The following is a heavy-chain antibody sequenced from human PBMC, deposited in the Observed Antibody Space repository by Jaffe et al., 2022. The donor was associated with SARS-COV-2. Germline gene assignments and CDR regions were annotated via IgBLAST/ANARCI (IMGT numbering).Heavy chain of an antibody. CDR1: GFTFSSYS. V-gene: IGHV3-21*01. CDR2: ISSSSSYI. D-gene: IGHD7-27*01. J-gene: IGHJ6*02. CDR3: ARDGDGPGDYYYYYGMDV. Sequence: EVQLVESGGGLVKPGGSLRLSCAASGFTFSSYSMNWVRQAPGKGLEWVSSISSSSSYIYYADSVKGRFTISRDNAKNSLYLQMNSLRAEDTAVYYCARDGDGPGDYYYYYGMDVWGQGTTVTVSS.